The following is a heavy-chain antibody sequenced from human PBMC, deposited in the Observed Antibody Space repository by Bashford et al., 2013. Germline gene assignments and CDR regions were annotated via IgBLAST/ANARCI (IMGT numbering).Heavy chain of an antibody. CDR2: IIPIFGTA. Sequence: SVKVSCKASGGTFSSYAISWVRQAPGQGLEWMGGIIPIFGTANYAQKFQGRVTITADESTSTAYMELSSLRSEDTAVYYCARDPQTNPGYCSGGSCYFPNWFDPWGQGTLVTVSS. CDR1: GGTFSSYA. J-gene: IGHJ5*02. V-gene: IGHV1-69*13. CDR3: ARDPQTNPGYCSGGSCYFPNWFDP. D-gene: IGHD2-15*01.